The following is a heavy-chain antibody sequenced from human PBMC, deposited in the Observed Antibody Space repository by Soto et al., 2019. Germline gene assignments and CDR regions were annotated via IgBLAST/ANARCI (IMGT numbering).Heavy chain of an antibody. CDR1: GFTFSIYW. CDR3: ARGLSGYYGFDY. J-gene: IGHJ4*02. CDR2: IKGDGTNT. D-gene: IGHD5-12*01. Sequence: PGGSLRLSCAASGFTFSIYWMHWFRQVPGKGLVWVSRIKGDGTNTGYADSVKGRFTISRDNVKNTLYLQMNSLRAEDTAVYYCARGLSGYYGFDYWGQGTLVTVSS. V-gene: IGHV3-74*01.